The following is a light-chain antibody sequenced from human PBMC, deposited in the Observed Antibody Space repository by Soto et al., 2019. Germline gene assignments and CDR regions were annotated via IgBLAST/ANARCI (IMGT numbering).Light chain of an antibody. CDR2: EVT. Sequence: QSALTQPASLSGSPGQSITISCTGTSSDIGAYDYVSWFQQHPGKAPKLMISEVTTRPSGISSRFSGSKSGNTASLTISGLQADDEAYYYCSSYTSTNTPYVFGTGTKVTVL. CDR3: SSYTSTNTPYV. J-gene: IGLJ1*01. CDR1: SSDIGAYDY. V-gene: IGLV2-14*03.